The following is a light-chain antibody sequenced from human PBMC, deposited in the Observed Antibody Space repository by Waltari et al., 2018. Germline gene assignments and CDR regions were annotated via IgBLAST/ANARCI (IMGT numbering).Light chain of an antibody. Sequence: EIVLMQSPGTLSLSPGDRVTLSCRASQRVSNRWLAWYQQKPGQPPRLLIYGVSSRAPGIPSRFSGSGSGTDFTLTISRLEPDDFGIYYCHQYGSLPRTFGQGTRVE. CDR2: GVS. V-gene: IGKV3-20*01. J-gene: IGKJ1*01. CDR3: HQYGSLPRT. CDR1: QRVSNRW.